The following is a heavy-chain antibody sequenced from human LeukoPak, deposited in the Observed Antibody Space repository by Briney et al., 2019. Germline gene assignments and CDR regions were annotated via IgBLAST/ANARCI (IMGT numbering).Heavy chain of an antibody. V-gene: IGHV5-51*01. CDR1: GYIFSRYW. CDR3: ARHLPMDV. J-gene: IGHJ6*03. CDR2: IYPGDSGT. Sequence: GEALKISCNASGYIFSRYWIGWGRQMPGKGLEWMGIIYPGDSGTRYSPSFQGQVTISADKSTSTVYLQWSSLNTSDTAMYYCARHLPMDVWGKGTTVTVSS.